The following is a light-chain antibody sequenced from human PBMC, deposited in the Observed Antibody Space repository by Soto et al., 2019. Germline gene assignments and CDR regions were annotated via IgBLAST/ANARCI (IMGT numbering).Light chain of an antibody. Sequence: DIQLTQSASSLSASVGERVTITWQASQVITNYLNWYQQKPGKAPKLLIYGIYTLEIGFSSRFSGSGSGTHFTFTINGLQPEDIATYYCQHYENLPYTFGQGTKLEI. V-gene: IGKV1-33*01. CDR1: QVITNY. J-gene: IGKJ2*01. CDR3: QHYENLPYT. CDR2: GIY.